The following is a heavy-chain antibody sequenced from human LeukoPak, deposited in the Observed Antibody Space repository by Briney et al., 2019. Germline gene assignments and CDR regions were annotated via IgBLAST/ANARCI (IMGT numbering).Heavy chain of an antibody. CDR3: ARGQYYYDSSGYYYGYFQH. V-gene: IGHV4-59*12. CDR2: IYYSGST. D-gene: IGHD3-22*01. Sequence: PSETLSLTCTVSGGSISSYYWSWIRQPPGKGLEWIGYIYYSGSTNYNPSLKSRVTISVDKSKNQFSLKLSSVTAADTAVYYCARGQYYYDSSGYYYGYFQHWGQGTLVTVSS. CDR1: GGSISSYY. J-gene: IGHJ1*01.